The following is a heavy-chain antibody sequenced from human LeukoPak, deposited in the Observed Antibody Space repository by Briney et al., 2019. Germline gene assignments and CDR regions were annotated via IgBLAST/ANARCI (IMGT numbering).Heavy chain of an antibody. CDR1: GGSFSGYY. Sequence: PSETLSLTCAVYGGSFSGYYWSWIRQPPGEGLEWIGEVNHSGSAKYKPSLKSRVTISVDTSKNQLSLKLSSVTAADTAVYYCARVGCSGGSCYSVSPFRFDPWGQGTLVTVSS. V-gene: IGHV4-34*01. CDR3: ARVGCSGGSCYSVSPFRFDP. J-gene: IGHJ5*02. CDR2: VNHSGSA. D-gene: IGHD2-15*01.